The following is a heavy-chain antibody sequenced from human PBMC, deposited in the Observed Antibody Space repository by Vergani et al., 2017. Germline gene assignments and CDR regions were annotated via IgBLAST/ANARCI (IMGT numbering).Heavy chain of an antibody. CDR2: ISSSSSTI. CDR1: GFTFSSYS. V-gene: IGHV3-48*01. J-gene: IGHJ5*02. Sequence: EVQLVESGGGLVQPGGSLRLSCAASGFTFSSYSMNWVRQAPGKGLECVSYISSSSSTIYYADSVKGRFTISRDNAKNSLYLQMNSLRAEDTAVYYCARDGDCSGGSCFKFNWFDPWGQGTLVTVSS. D-gene: IGHD2-15*01. CDR3: ARDGDCSGGSCFKFNWFDP.